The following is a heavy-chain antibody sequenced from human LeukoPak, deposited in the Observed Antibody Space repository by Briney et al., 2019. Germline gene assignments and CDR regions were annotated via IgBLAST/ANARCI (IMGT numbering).Heavy chain of an antibody. CDR3: ARVDYSNDFDI. D-gene: IGHD4-11*01. J-gene: IGHJ3*02. CDR2: MNPNSGET. V-gene: IGHV1-8*03. Sequence: ASVNVSCKASGYTFTSYDINWVRQATGQGLEWMGWMNPNSGETGNAQKFQGRVTVTWNTSISTAYMELSSLGSEDTAVYFCARVDYSNDFDIWGQGTMVTVSS. CDR1: GYTFTSYD.